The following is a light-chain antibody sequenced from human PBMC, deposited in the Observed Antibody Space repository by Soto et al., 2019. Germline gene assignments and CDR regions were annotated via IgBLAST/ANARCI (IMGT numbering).Light chain of an antibody. CDR2: DAT. CDR1: QSISRW. J-gene: IGKJ1*01. Sequence: DTQMTQYPSTLSASVGDRVTISCRASQSISRWLARYQQKPGKVPKLLIYDATSLESGATSRFSGSGSGTEFTLTISSLQPDDSATYYCEQYSSYETFGQGTKVEVK. CDR3: EQYSSYET. V-gene: IGKV1-5*01.